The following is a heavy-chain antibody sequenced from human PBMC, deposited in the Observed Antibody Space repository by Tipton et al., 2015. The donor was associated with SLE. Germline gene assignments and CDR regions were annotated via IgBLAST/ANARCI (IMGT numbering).Heavy chain of an antibody. CDR2: ISGDASNR. CDR1: RFTFSSYW. V-gene: IGHV3-74*01. J-gene: IGHJ5*02. Sequence: SLRLSCVASRFTFSSYWMHWVRQAPGKGLGWVSCISGDASNRRYADSVRGRFTISRDNAKNTLYLQMISLRAEDTAVYYCAGPGSFGSLMGFDPWGQGTLVTISS. D-gene: IGHD2-8*01. CDR3: AGPGSFGSLMGFDP.